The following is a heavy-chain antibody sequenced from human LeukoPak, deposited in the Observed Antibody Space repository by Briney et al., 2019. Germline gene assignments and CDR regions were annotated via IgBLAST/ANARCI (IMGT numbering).Heavy chain of an antibody. D-gene: IGHD6-13*01. CDR3: ASQQLVVGY. CDR1: GGSFSSYY. Sequence: PSETLSLTCAVYGGSFSSYYWGWIRQPPGKGLEWIGSIYYSGSTYYNPSLKSRVTISVDTSKNQFSLKLSSVTAAATAVYYCASQQLVVGYWGQGTLVTVSS. CDR2: IYYSGST. J-gene: IGHJ4*02. V-gene: IGHV4-39*01.